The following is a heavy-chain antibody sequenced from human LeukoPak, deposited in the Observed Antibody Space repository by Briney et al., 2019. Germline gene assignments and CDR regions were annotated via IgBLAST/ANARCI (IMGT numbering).Heavy chain of an antibody. CDR2: ISSSSSTI. J-gene: IGHJ3*02. Sequence: PGGSLRLSCAASGFTFSSYSMNWVRQAPGKGLEWVSYISSSSSTIYYADSVKGRFTISRDNAKNSLYLQMNSLRAEDTAVYYCARDPAFDIWGQRTMVTVSS. CDR1: GFTFSSYS. V-gene: IGHV3-48*01. CDR3: ARDPAFDI.